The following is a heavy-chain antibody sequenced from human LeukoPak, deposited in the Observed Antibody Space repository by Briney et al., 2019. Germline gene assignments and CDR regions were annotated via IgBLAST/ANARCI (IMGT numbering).Heavy chain of an antibody. CDR2: ISSNGGST. V-gene: IGHV3-64D*06. D-gene: IGHD6-13*01. CDR3: ARGNSSSWYFPDPFDY. J-gene: IGHJ4*02. CDR1: GFTFSSYA. Sequence: PGGSLRLSCSASGFTFSSYAMHWVRQAPGKGLEYVSAISSNGGSTYYADSVKGRFTISRDNSKNTLYLQMSSLRAEDTAVYYCARGNSSSWYFPDPFDYWGQGTLVTVSS.